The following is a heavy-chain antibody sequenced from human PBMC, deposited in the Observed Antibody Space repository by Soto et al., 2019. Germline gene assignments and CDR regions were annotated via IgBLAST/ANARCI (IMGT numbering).Heavy chain of an antibody. CDR2: ISSSGSTI. V-gene: IGHV3-48*03. CDR1: GFTFSSYE. D-gene: IGHD2-2*01. J-gene: IGHJ6*02. Sequence: GGSLRLSCAASGFTFSSYEMNWVRQAPGKGLEWVSYISSSGSTIYYADSVKGRFTISRDNAKNSLYLQMNSLRAEDTAVYYCARDSEDIVVVPAAMPYGMDVWGQGTTVTVSS. CDR3: ARDSEDIVVVPAAMPYGMDV.